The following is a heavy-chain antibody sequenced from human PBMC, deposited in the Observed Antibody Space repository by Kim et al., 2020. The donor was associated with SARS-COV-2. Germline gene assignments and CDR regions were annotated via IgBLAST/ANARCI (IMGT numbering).Heavy chain of an antibody. Sequence: ASVKVSCKGFGYSFSIHYAIHWVRQVPGQSLEWMGWINTGNGVTKYSQSFVGRITITRDTTANTVYLDLSGLRSEDTAVYYCSRYSGELSGFLFYLYTWG. V-gene: IGHV1-3*04. CDR1: GYSFSIHYA. CDR2: INTGNGVT. J-gene: IGHJ5*01. D-gene: IGHD6-19*01. CDR3: SRYSGELSGFLFYLYT.